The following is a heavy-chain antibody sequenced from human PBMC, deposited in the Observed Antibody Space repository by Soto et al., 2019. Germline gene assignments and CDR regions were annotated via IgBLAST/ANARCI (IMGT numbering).Heavy chain of an antibody. CDR2: IIPILGIA. Sequence: ASVKVSCKASGGTFSSYTISWVRQAPGQGLEWMGRIIPILGIANYAQKFQGRVTITADKSTSTAYMELSSLRSEDTAVYYCARGFITMVRGEPYYYYYMDVWGKGTTVTVSS. D-gene: IGHD3-10*01. J-gene: IGHJ6*03. CDR1: GGTFSSYT. V-gene: IGHV1-69*02. CDR3: ARGFITMVRGEPYYYYYMDV.